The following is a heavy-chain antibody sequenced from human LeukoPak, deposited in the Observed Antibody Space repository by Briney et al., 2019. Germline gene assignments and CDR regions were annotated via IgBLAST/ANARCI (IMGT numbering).Heavy chain of an antibody. CDR2: IYYSGST. Sequence: PSETLSRTCTVSGGSISSGDYYWSWIRQPPGKGLEWIGYIYYSGSTYYNPSLKSRVTISVDTSKNQFSLKLSSVTAADTAVYYCARDLNYGYLDLWGRGTLVTVSS. V-gene: IGHV4-30-4*01. CDR1: GGSISSGDYY. J-gene: IGHJ2*01. CDR3: ARDLNYGYLDL.